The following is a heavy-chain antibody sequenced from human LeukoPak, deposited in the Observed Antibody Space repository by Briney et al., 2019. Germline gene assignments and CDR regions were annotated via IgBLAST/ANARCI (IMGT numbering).Heavy chain of an antibody. D-gene: IGHD6-19*01. CDR3: ASPGYSSGWLYFDY. V-gene: IGHV3-48*03. Sequence: GGSLRLSCAASGFTFSSYEMNWVPQAPGKGLEWVSYISSSGSTIYYADSVKGRFTISRDNAKNSLYLQMNSLRAEDTAVYYCASPGYSSGWLYFDYWGQGTLVTVSS. J-gene: IGHJ4*02. CDR1: GFTFSSYE. CDR2: ISSSGSTI.